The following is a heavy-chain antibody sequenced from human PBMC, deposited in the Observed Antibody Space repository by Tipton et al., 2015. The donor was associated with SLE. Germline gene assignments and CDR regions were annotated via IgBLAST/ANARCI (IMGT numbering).Heavy chain of an antibody. CDR2: INHSGST. J-gene: IGHJ5*02. CDR1: GGSFTDYY. D-gene: IGHD3-10*01. V-gene: IGHV4-34*01. Sequence: TLSLTCAVYGGSFTDYYCTWIRQPPGKGLEWIGEINHSGSTNYNPSLKSRVTISVDTSKNQFSLKLSSVTAADTAVYYCARGSYGSGRDWFDPWGQGTLVTVSS. CDR3: ARGSYGSGRDWFDP.